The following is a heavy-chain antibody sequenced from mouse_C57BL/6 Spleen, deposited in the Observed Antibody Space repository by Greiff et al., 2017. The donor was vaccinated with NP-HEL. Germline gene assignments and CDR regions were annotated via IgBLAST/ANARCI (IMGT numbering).Heavy chain of an antibody. D-gene: IGHD1-1*01. Sequence: QVHVKQSRAELVKPGASVKMSCKASGYTFTTYPIEWMKQNHGKSLEWIGNFHPYNDDTKYNEKFKGKATLTVEKSSSTVYLELSRLTSDDSAVYYCARRYGSRYRYWYFDVWGTGTTVTVSS. V-gene: IGHV1-47*01. CDR1: GYTFTTYP. CDR3: ARRYGSRYRYWYFDV. J-gene: IGHJ1*03. CDR2: FHPYNDDT.